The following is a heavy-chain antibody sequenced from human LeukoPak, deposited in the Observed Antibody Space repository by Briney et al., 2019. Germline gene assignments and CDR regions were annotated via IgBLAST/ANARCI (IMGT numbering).Heavy chain of an antibody. J-gene: IGHJ4*02. CDR2: ISYDGSNK. Sequence: PGGSLRLSCAASGFTFSSYGMHWVRQAPGKGLEWVAVISYDGSNKYYADSVKGRFTISRDNSKNTLYLQMNSLRAEDTAVYYCAKERHRRYYFDYWGQGTLVTVSS. CDR1: GFTFSSYG. V-gene: IGHV3-30*18. CDR3: AKERHRRYYFDY.